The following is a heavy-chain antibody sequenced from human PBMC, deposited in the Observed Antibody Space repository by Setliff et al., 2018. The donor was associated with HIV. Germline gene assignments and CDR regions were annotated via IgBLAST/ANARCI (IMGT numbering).Heavy chain of an antibody. Sequence: SETLFLTCAGFGGSFSGYYWTWIRQPPGKGLEWIGEINHSGSTDYNPSLKSRVTISVDTSKRQFSLKLSSVTAADTAVYYCARGLDYYGSGSYLPLGYWVQGTLVTVSS. D-gene: IGHD3-10*01. CDR2: INHSGST. J-gene: IGHJ4*02. CDR1: GGSFSGYY. V-gene: IGHV4-34*01. CDR3: ARGLDYYGSGSYLPLGY.